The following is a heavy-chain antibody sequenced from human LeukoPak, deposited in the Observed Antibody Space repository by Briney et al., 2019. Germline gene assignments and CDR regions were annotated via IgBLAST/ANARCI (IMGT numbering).Heavy chain of an antibody. CDR1: GYTFTSYY. Sequence: ASVKVSCKASGYTFTSYYMHWVRQAPGQGLEWMGIINPSGGSTSYAQKFQGRVTITADKSTSTAYMELSSLRSEDTAVYYCARDPPMYYYDSSGYFDYWGQGTLVTVSS. V-gene: IGHV1-46*01. J-gene: IGHJ4*02. CDR3: ARDPPMYYYDSSGYFDY. D-gene: IGHD3-22*01. CDR2: INPSGGST.